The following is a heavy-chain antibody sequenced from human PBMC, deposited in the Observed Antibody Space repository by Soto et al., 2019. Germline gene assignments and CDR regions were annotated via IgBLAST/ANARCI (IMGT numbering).Heavy chain of an antibody. CDR1: GYTFTGYY. CDR3: ARGLPDRRSITIFGVVTTGGAFDI. D-gene: IGHD3-3*01. V-gene: IGHV1-2*04. J-gene: IGHJ3*02. Sequence: ASVKVSCKASGYTFTGYYMHWVRQAPGQGLEWMGWINPNSGGTNYAQKFQGWVTMTRDTSISTAYMELSRLRSDDTAVYYCARGLPDRRSITIFGVVTTGGAFDIWGQGTMVTVSS. CDR2: INPNSGGT.